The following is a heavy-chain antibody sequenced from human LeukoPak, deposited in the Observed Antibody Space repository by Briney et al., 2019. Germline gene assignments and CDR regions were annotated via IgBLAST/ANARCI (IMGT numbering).Heavy chain of an antibody. CDR1: GEFYNGYY. V-gene: IGHV4-34*01. CDR3: ARERRDGYKVYFDY. CDR2: INHSGTT. J-gene: IGHJ4*02. D-gene: IGHD5-24*01. Sequence: SETLSLTCGVSGEFYNGYYWSWIRQPPGKGLEWIGDINHSGTTKYNPSLKSRVTISVDTSKNQFSLRLSSVTAADTAVYYCARERRDGYKVYFDYWGQGTLVTVSS.